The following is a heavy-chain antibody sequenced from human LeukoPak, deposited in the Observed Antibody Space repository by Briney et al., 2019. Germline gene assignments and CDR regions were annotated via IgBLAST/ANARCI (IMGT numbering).Heavy chain of an antibody. D-gene: IGHD2-15*01. CDR2: IIPIVGTA. Sequence: ASVTVSFKCSGGTFSIYAISLMRQAPGQGLEWMGGIIPIVGTANYSQKFHGRGRITAYESTSTAYMELSRMRSEDTAVYYCARWSVVMDVWGKGTTVTISS. J-gene: IGHJ6*03. V-gene: IGHV1-69*13. CDR1: GGTFSIYA. CDR3: ARWSVVMDV.